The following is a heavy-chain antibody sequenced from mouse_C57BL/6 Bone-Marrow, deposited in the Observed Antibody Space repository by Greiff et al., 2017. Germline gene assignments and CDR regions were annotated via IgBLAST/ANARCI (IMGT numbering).Heavy chain of an antibody. V-gene: IGHV1-66*01. CDR1: GYSFTSYY. CDR2: IYPRSGNT. J-gene: IGHJ3*01. D-gene: IGHD1-2*01. CDR3: ARSLLRLLAY. Sequence: QVQLQQSGPELVKPGASVKISCKASGYSFTSYYIHWVKQRPGQGLEWIGRIYPRSGNTKYNEKFKGKATLTVDKSSSTAYMALSSLTSLDSAVYFCARSLLRLLAYWGQGTLVTVSA.